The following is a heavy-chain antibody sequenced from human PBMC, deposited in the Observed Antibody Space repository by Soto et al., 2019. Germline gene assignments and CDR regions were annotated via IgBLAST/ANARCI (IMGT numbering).Heavy chain of an antibody. CDR2: IHERGAT. Sequence: SETLSLTCTVSGGFIGTYGWSGIRQSPGKGLEWIGDIHERGATDYNPSLKSRVTMSVDTSKSQFSLHFNSVTTADTAVYYCAFSWNALAAGTLGYWGQGIQVT. D-gene: IGHD6-13*01. CDR1: GGFIGTYG. V-gene: IGHV4-59*01. J-gene: IGHJ4*02. CDR3: AFSWNALAAGTLGY.